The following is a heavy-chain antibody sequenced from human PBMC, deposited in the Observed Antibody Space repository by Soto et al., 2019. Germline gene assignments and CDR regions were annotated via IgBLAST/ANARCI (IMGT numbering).Heavy chain of an antibody. CDR3: ARAYYYDSSRYFDY. CDR1: GYTFTGCY. D-gene: IGHD3-22*01. V-gene: IGHV1-2*04. CDR2: INPNSGGT. Sequence: ASVKVSCKASGYTFTGCYMHWVRQAPGQGLEWMGWINPNSGGTNYAQKFQGWVTMTRDTSISTAYMELSRLRSDDTAVYYCARAYYYDSSRYFDYWGQGTLVTVSS. J-gene: IGHJ4*02.